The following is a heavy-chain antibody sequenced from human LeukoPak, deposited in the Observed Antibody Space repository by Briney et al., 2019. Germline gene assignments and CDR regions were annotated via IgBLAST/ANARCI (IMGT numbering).Heavy chain of an antibody. Sequence: PSETLSLTCGVYGGSFSGYYWSWIRQPPGKGLKWIGEINHSGSTNYNPSLKSRVTISVDTSKNQFSLKLSSVTAADTAVYYCARRGPHYYGSGSYRYWGQATLVTVSS. CDR2: INHSGST. D-gene: IGHD3-10*01. J-gene: IGHJ4*02. CDR1: GGSFSGYY. V-gene: IGHV4-34*01. CDR3: ARRGPHYYGSGSYRY.